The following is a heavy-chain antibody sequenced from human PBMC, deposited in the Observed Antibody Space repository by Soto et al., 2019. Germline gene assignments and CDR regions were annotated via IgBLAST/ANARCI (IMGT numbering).Heavy chain of an antibody. V-gene: IGHV1-8*01. D-gene: IGHD1-26*01. CDR3: ARGTVVGANRLMKFDP. CDR1: GYTFTSYD. J-gene: IGHJ5*02. Sequence: QVQLVQSGAEVKKPGASVKVSCKASGYTFTSYDINWVRQATGQGLEWMGWMNPNSGNPGYAQKLQGRVTMTRNTSISPAYMELRSMRSEDTAVYYCARGTVVGANRLMKFDPWGQGTLVSVSS. CDR2: MNPNSGNP.